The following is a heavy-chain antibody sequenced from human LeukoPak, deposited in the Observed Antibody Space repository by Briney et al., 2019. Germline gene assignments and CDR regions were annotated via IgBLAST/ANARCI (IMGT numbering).Heavy chain of an antibody. Sequence: GASVKVSCKASGYTFSGYYIHWVRQAPGQGLEWMGWINPDSGGTNYAQKFQGRVTMTRDTSISTAYMELSSLRIDDTGAYYCARGPDGYGDYWGQGTLVTVSS. J-gene: IGHJ4*02. D-gene: IGHD5-18*01. CDR1: GYTFSGYY. V-gene: IGHV1-2*02. CDR3: ARGPDGYGDY. CDR2: INPDSGGT.